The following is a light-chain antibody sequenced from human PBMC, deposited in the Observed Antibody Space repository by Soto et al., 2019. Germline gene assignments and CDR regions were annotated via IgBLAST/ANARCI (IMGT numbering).Light chain of an antibody. V-gene: IGKV1-12*01. CDR1: QGIGGW. CDR3: QQGNFFPYT. CDR2: AAS. Sequence: DLLMTQSPSSVSASVGDRVTITCRASQGIGGWLAWYQQKPGKAPKLLIYAASTLQNGVPSRFSRSRSGTVFTLTISSLQPEDFATYFCQQGNFFPYTFGQGTRVEIK. J-gene: IGKJ2*01.